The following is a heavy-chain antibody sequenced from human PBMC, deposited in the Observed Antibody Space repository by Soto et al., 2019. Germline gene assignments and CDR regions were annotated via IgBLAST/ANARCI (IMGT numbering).Heavy chain of an antibody. D-gene: IGHD3-10*01. J-gene: IGHJ6*02. CDR3: SKVDLVRGISYYGRDV. V-gene: IGHV1-18*01. Sequence: ASAKASCKDSGYTFTSYGISWPRHAHGKGLEWMGWISAYNGNTNYAQKLQGRVTMTTDTSTSTAYMELRSLRSDDTAVYYCSKVDLVRGISYYGRDVWGQGTTIAVS. CDR2: ISAYNGNT. CDR1: GYTFTSYG.